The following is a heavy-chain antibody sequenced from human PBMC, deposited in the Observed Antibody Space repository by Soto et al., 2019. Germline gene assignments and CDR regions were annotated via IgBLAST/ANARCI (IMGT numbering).Heavy chain of an antibody. J-gene: IGHJ4*02. CDR2: ISGSGGST. CDR3: AKDQSSGWSPDY. V-gene: IGHV3-23*01. Sequence: EVQLLESGGGLVQPGGSLRLSCAASGFTFSSYAMSWVRQAPGQGLEWVSAISGSGGSTYYADSVKGRFTMSRDNSKNTLYLQMNSLRAEDTAVYYCAKDQSSGWSPDYWGQGTLVTVSS. D-gene: IGHD6-19*01. CDR1: GFTFSSYA.